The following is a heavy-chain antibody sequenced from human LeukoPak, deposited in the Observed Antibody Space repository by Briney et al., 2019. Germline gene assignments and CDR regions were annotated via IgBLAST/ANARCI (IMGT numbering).Heavy chain of an antibody. V-gene: IGHV3-33*01. CDR3: ARGFSAYCSTTSCHMDV. D-gene: IGHD2-2*01. Sequence: GGSLRLSCAASGFTFSSYGMHWVRQAPGEGLEWVAAIWSDGSNKYYADSVKGRFTISRDNSKNTLYMQMNSLSPNDTAVYHCARGFSAYCSTTSCHMDVWGQGTTVTVSS. J-gene: IGHJ6*02. CDR1: GFTFSSYG. CDR2: IWSDGSNK.